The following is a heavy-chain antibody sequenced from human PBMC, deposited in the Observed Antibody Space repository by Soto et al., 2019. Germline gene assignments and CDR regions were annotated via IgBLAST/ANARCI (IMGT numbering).Heavy chain of an antibody. CDR2: MNPNSGNT. Sequence: ASVKVSCKASGYTFTSYDINWVRQATGQGLEWMGWMNPNSGNTGYAQKFQGRVTMTRNTSISTAYMELSSLRSEDTAVYYCARDQPFLGDIVVVPAAPRRYYYYGMDVWGQGTTVTVSS. CDR3: ARDQPFLGDIVVVPAAPRRYYYYGMDV. D-gene: IGHD2-2*01. J-gene: IGHJ6*02. V-gene: IGHV1-8*01. CDR1: GYTFTSYD.